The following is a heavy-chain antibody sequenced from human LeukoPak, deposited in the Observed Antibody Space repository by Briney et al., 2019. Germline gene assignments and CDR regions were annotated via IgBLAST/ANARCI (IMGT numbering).Heavy chain of an antibody. D-gene: IGHD6-19*01. Sequence: PSETLSLTCTVSGRSISSGDYYWSWIRQPPGKGLEWIGYIYYSGSTYYNPSLKSRVTISVDTSKNQFSLKLSSVTAADTAVYYCATLAVAGTWSDYWGQGTLVTVSS. CDR2: IYYSGST. J-gene: IGHJ4*02. CDR3: ATLAVAGTWSDY. CDR1: GRSISSGDYY. V-gene: IGHV4-30-4*08.